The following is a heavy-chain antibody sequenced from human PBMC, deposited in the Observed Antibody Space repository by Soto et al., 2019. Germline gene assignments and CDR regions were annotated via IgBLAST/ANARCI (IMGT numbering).Heavy chain of an antibody. Sequence: QVQLVQSGAEVKKPGASVKVSCKASGYTFSSYVISWVRQAPGQGLDWMGWISAYNGETHYAQKLQDRVTMTTDTSTNTAYMELRSLRSDDTAVYYCARVAPPGATRSPLNYYGMDVWGQGTTVTVSS. CDR3: ARVAPPGATRSPLNYYGMDV. V-gene: IGHV1-18*04. CDR2: ISAYNGET. J-gene: IGHJ6*02. CDR1: GYTFSSYV. D-gene: IGHD3-3*01.